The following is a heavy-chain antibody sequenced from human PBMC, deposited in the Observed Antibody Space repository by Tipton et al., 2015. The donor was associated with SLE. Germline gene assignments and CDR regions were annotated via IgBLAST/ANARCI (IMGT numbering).Heavy chain of an antibody. CDR3: AKTEDFSDFYFDF. Sequence: SLRLSCAASGFTVSNYALSWVRQAPGKGLEWVSSITDSGDTTYYAASVKGRFTISRDNSKNTMYLQMNSLRAEDTAIYYCAKTEDFSDFYFDFWGQGTLVTVSS. J-gene: IGHJ4*02. CDR1: GFTVSNYA. CDR2: ITDSGDTT. D-gene: IGHD4-17*01. V-gene: IGHV3-23*01.